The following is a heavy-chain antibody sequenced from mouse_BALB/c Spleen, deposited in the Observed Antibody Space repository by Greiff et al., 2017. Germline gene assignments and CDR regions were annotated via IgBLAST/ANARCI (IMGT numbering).Heavy chain of an antibody. D-gene: IGHD2-1*01. Sequence: DVMLVESGGGLVQPGGSLRLSCATSGFTFTDYYMSWVRQPPGKALAWLGFIRNKANGYTTEYSASVKGRFTISRDNSQSILYLQMNTLRAEDSATYYCARAPYGNSYAMDYWGQGTSVTVSS. V-gene: IGHV7-3*02. CDR2: IRNKANGYTT. CDR3: ARAPYGNSYAMDY. CDR1: GFTFTDYY. J-gene: IGHJ4*01.